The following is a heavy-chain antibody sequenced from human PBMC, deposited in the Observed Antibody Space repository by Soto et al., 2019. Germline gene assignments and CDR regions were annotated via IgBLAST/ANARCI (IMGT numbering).Heavy chain of an antibody. J-gene: IGHJ4*02. CDR1: GFTFDDYA. CDR3: ARVPQLVLFDF. Sequence: GGSLRLSCAASGFTFDDYAMHWVRQAPGKGLEWVSGISWNSDNAGYADSVKGRFTITRDNAKDSLFLQMSSLRVEDTAVYYCARVPQLVLFDFWGPGTLVTVSS. V-gene: IGHV3-9*01. D-gene: IGHD1-1*01. CDR2: ISWNSDNA.